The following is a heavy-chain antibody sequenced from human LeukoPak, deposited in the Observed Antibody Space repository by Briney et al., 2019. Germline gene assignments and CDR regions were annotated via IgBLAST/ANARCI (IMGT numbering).Heavy chain of an antibody. V-gene: IGHV3-33*06. CDR1: GFTFSSYG. D-gene: IGHD5-12*01. CDR2: IWYDGSNK. CDR3: AKDNFIVATILGWYFDL. Sequence: PGRSLRLSCAASGFTFSSYGMHWVRQAPGKGLEWVAVIWYDGSNKYYADSVKGRFTISRDNSKNTLYLQMNSLRAEDTAVYYCAKDNFIVATILGWYFDLRGRGTLVTVSS. J-gene: IGHJ2*01.